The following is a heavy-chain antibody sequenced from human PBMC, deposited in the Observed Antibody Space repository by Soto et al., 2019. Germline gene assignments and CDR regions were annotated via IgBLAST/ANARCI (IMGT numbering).Heavy chain of an antibody. J-gene: IGHJ4*02. Sequence: SETLFLTCTVSGGSISSYYWSWIRQPPGKGLEWIGYIYYSGSTNYNPSLKSRVTISVDTSKNQFSLKLSSVTAADTAVYYCANGTVTTLDYYFDYWGQGTLVTVSS. V-gene: IGHV4-59*01. D-gene: IGHD4-17*01. CDR1: GGSISSYY. CDR2: IYYSGST. CDR3: ANGTVTTLDYYFDY.